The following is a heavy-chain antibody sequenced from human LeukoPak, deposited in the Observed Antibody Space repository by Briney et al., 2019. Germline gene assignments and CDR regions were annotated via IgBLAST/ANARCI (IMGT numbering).Heavy chain of an antibody. Sequence: PSETLSLTCAVYGGSFSGYYWSWIRQPPGKGLEWIGEINHSGSTNYNPSLKSRVTISVDTSKNQFSLKLSSVTAADTAVYYCASAGGFCSSTSCYEVPANWFDPWGQGTLVTVSS. J-gene: IGHJ5*02. CDR2: INHSGST. CDR1: GGSFSGYY. V-gene: IGHV4-34*01. CDR3: ASAGGFCSSTSCYEVPANWFDP. D-gene: IGHD2-2*01.